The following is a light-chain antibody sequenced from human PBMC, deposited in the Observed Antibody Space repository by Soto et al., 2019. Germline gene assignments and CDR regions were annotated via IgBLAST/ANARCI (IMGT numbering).Light chain of an antibody. CDR1: QSVSSY. CDR3: QQRSNWRIT. J-gene: IGKJ5*01. CDR2: DAS. V-gene: IGKV3-11*01. Sequence: EIVMTQSPATLSVSPGERATLSCRASQSVSSYLAWYQQKPGQAPRLLIYDASNRATGIPAGFSGSGSGTDFTLTISSLGPEDFAVYYCQQRSNWRITFGQGTRLEIK.